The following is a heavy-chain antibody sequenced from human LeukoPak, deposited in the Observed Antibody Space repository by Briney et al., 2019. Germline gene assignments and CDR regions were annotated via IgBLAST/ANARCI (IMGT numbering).Heavy chain of an antibody. CDR1: GGSIGSYY. D-gene: IGHD2-15*01. CDR2: IYYSGST. V-gene: IGHV4-59*01. CDR3: ARDRPGYNWFDP. Sequence: SETLSLTCTVSGGSIGSYYWSWIRQPPGKGLEWIGYIYYSGSTNYNPSLKSRVTISVDTSKNQFSLKLSSVTAADTAVYYCARDRPGYNWFDPWGQGTLVTVSS. J-gene: IGHJ5*02.